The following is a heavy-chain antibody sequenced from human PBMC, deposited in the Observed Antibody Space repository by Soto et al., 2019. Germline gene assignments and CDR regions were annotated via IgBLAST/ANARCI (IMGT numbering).Heavy chain of an antibody. Sequence: GSQRLSSRAAGFNFSNAWLNWVRQAPGKGLEWVGGIESTSDGGTTDYAAPVKGRFTISRDDSENTLYLQMNSLKTEDTAVYYCTTPLRSGNFYYYWGQGALVTV. CDR3: TTPLRSGNFYYY. D-gene: IGHD4-17*01. V-gene: IGHV3-15*04. J-gene: IGHJ4*02. CDR1: GFNFSNAW. CDR2: IESTSDGGTT.